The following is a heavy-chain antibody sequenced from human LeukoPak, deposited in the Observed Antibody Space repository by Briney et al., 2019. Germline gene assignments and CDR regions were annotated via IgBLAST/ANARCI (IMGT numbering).Heavy chain of an antibody. J-gene: IGHJ3*01. CDR3: PKSLPPGGYQFALDS. CDR2: IFHSGGNT. V-gene: IGHV3-23*01. D-gene: IGHD5-12*01. CDR1: GFTFSNYA. Sequence: GGSLRLSCAASGFTFSNYAMSWVRQAPGKGLEWVSSIFHSGGNTYYTDSVKGRFTISSDSSKNTLYLQMNGLRPDDTAVYYWPKSLPPGGYQFALDSWGHGTLVTVSA.